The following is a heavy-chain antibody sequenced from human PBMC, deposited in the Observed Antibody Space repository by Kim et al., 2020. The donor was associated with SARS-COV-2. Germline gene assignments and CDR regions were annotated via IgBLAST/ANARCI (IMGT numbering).Heavy chain of an antibody. CDR3: ARLSTGYVWDKFDY. Sequence: GGSLRLSCVASGFTFSSYWMHWVRQAPGKGLVWVSCGNSAGSSTSYADSVKGRFTISRDNARNTLYLQMNSLRAEDTAVYYCARLSTGYVWDKFDYWGQGTLVTVSS. D-gene: IGHD3-16*01. CDR1: GFTFSSYW. V-gene: IGHV3-74*01. J-gene: IGHJ4*02. CDR2: GNSAGSST.